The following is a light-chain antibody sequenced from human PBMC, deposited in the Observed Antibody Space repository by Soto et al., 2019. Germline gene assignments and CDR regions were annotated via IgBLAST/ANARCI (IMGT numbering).Light chain of an antibody. CDR3: SSYTSTSTFV. CDR1: SSDVGGYNY. J-gene: IGLJ1*01. Sequence: QSALTQPASVSGSPGQSITISCTGTSSDVGGYNYVSWYQQHPGKAPKLMIYDVSNRPSGVSNRFSGSKSGNTASLTISGLHAEDEADYYCSSYTSTSTFVFGAGTKV. V-gene: IGLV2-14*01. CDR2: DVS.